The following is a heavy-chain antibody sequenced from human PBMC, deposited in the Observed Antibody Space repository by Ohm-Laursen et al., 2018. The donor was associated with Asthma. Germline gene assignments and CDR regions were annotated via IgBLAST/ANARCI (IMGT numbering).Heavy chain of an antibody. Sequence: SQTLSLTCSVSGGSIISGGYYWSWIRQHPGKGLGWIGNIYYRGNAYYNPYLKSRVTIGLDTSKNQFSLNLNSVTAADTAVYSCARVSCTGGSCFIEHWAQGTLVTVSS. V-gene: IGHV4-31*02. J-gene: IGHJ1*01. D-gene: IGHD2-15*01. CDR2: IYYRGNA. CDR3: ARVSCTGGSCFIEH. CDR1: GGSIISGGYY.